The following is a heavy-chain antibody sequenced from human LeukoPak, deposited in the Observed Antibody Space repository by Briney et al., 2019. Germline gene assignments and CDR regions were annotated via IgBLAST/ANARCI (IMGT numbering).Heavy chain of an antibody. CDR2: IHYSGAT. V-gene: IGHV4-59*01. D-gene: IGHD6-19*01. CDR3: ARHSSGWHLDF. CDR1: GGFINDYY. Sequence: SETLSLTCCVSGGFINDYYWSWIRQPPGKGLEWIGYIHYSGATNYNPSLKSRVIMSVDTSRNQFSLNLYSVTAADTAMYYCARHSSGWHLDFWGQGTLVTVSS. J-gene: IGHJ4*02.